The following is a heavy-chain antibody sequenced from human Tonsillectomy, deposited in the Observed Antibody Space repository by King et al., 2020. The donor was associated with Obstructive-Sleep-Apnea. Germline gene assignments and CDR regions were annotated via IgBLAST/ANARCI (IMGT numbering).Heavy chain of an antibody. V-gene: IGHV1-69*01. CDR3: ARGGEYSSSSYYYYGMDV. J-gene: IGHJ6*02. CDR2: IIPIFGTA. D-gene: IGHD6-6*01. Sequence: VQLVQSGAEVKKPGSSVKVSCKASGGTFSSYAISWVRQAPGQGLEWMGGIIPIFGTANYAQKFQGRVTITADESTSTAYMELSSLRSEDTAVYYCARGGEYSSSSYYYYGMDVWGQGTMVTVSS. CDR1: GGTFSSYA.